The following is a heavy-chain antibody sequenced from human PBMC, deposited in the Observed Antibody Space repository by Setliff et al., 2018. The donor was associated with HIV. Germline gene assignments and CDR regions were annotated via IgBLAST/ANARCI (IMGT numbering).Heavy chain of an antibody. D-gene: IGHD2-2*01. CDR2: ISSSGGYI. CDR1: GFSISSDG. Sequence: PSETLSLTCTLSGFSISSDGFYWNWVRQAPGEGLEWVSSISSSGGYIYYADSVKGRFTIFRDNAKKSVYLELNSLRAEDTAVYYCARLPGYCSTSSCYGYLDYWGQGTLVTVSS. CDR3: ARLPGYCSTSSCYGYLDY. J-gene: IGHJ4*02. V-gene: IGHV3-21*01.